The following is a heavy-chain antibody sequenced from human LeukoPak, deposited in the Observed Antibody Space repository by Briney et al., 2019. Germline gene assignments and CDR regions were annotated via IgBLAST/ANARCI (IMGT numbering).Heavy chain of an antibody. CDR1: GGSISSSSYY. Sequence: SETLSLTCTVSGGSISSSSYYWGWIRQPPGKGLEWIGSIYYSGSTYYNPSLKSRVTISVDTSKNQFSLKLSSVTAADTAVYYCARPHYGSGSSGYYYYMDVWGKGTTVSVSS. J-gene: IGHJ6*03. D-gene: IGHD3-10*01. V-gene: IGHV4-39*01. CDR3: ARPHYGSGSSGYYYYMDV. CDR2: IYYSGST.